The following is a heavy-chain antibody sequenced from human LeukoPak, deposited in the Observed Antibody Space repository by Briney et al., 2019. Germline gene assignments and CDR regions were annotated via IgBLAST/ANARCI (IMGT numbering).Heavy chain of an antibody. CDR3: ARHTGAVRGVIITSYYYYYMDV. D-gene: IGHD3-10*01. V-gene: IGHV4-39*01. CDR2: IYYSGST. J-gene: IGHJ6*03. Sequence: SETLSLTCAISGGSFSDYYWGWIRQPPGKGLEWIGSIYYSGSTYYNPSLKSRVTISVDTSKNQFSLKLSSVTAADTAVYYCARHTGAVRGVIITSYYYYYMDVWGKGTTVTISS. CDR1: GGSFSDYY.